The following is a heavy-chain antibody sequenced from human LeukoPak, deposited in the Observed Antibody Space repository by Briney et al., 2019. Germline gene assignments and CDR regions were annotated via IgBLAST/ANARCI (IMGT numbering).Heavy chain of an antibody. CDR1: GVSFSVYY. CDR3: ARGCQDVTMIVVVMTAVSYYLDV. Sequence: SETLSLTCAVYGVSFSVYYWTWIRQTPEKGLEWIGEMNPSGSTNYNPSLKSLVTISVYTSTNQISLEMSSVTAADTAVYYCARGCQDVTMIVVVMTAVSYYLDVWGKGTTVSVS. J-gene: IGHJ6*03. V-gene: IGHV4-34*01. D-gene: IGHD3-22*01. CDR2: MNPSGST.